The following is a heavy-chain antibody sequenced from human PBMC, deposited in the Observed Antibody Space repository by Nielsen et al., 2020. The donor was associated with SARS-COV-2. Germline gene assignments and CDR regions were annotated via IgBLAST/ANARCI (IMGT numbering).Heavy chain of an antibody. CDR3: AKGGVDYGDPRHGWFDS. V-gene: IGHV3-23*01. CDR1: GFTFSSYW. J-gene: IGHJ5*01. Sequence: GESLKISCAASGFTFSSYWMSWVRQAPGKGLEWLSGINDSGDDTYYAESVEGRLFISRDNSKNTVYLQLNILRAEDTAVYYCAKGGVDYGDPRHGWFDSWGQGTLVTVSS. D-gene: IGHD4-17*01. CDR2: INDSGDDT.